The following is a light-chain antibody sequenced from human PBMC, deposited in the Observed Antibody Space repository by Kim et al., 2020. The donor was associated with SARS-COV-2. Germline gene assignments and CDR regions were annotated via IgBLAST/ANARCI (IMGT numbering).Light chain of an antibody. CDR2: DVN. Sequence: QSALTQPASVSGSPGQSITISCTGTSSDVGDYKYVSWYQQQPGKGPKLMIYDVNKRPSGVSNRFSGSKSGNTASLTISGLQAEDEADYYCSSYTGSTNWVFGGGTQLTVL. J-gene: IGLJ3*02. CDR3: SSYTGSTNWV. V-gene: IGLV2-14*01. CDR1: SSDVGDYKY.